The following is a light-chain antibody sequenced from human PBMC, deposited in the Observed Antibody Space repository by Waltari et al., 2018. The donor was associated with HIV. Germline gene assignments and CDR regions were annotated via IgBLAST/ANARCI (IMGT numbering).Light chain of an antibody. CDR2: SNN. J-gene: IGLJ2*01. CDR1: SSNIGSYY. CDR3: AAWTDSLRAVV. Sequence: QSVLTQPPSASGTPGQRVTISCSGDSSNIGSYYVYWFQQLPGTAPKLLLYSNNRRPSGVPDRCSGSKSGTSASLAISGLRSEDEADYYCAAWTDSLRAVVFGGGTKLSVL. V-gene: IGLV1-47*01.